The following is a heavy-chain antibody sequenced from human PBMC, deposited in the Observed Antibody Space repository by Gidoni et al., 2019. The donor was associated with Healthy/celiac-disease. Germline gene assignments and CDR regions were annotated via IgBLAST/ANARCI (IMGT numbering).Heavy chain of an antibody. J-gene: IGHJ6*02. D-gene: IGHD3-3*01. Sequence: QVQLVQSGAEVKKPGASVKVSCKASGYTFTGYSMHWVRQAPGQGLEWMGWINPNSGGTSYAQKFQGRVTMTKDTSISTAYMELSRLRSDDTAVYYCARTIRFLEWLVPGDLYYYYGMDVWGQGTTVTVSS. V-gene: IGHV1-2*02. CDR3: ARTIRFLEWLVPGDLYYYYGMDV. CDR2: INPNSGGT. CDR1: GYTFTGYS.